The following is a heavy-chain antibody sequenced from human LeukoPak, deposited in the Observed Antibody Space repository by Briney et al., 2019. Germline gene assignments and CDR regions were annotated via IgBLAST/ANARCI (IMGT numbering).Heavy chain of an antibody. CDR2: IGGSSGGT. V-gene: IGHV3-23*01. Sequence: GGSLRLSCAASQFTFSSYAMTWVRQSPGKGLEWASAIGGSSGGTYYADSVKGRFTISRDSSKNTLYLQMNSLRAEDSAVYYCAKGNSNYIYSFDYWGQGTLVTVSS. CDR1: QFTFSSYA. CDR3: AKGNSNYIYSFDY. D-gene: IGHD4-11*01. J-gene: IGHJ4*02.